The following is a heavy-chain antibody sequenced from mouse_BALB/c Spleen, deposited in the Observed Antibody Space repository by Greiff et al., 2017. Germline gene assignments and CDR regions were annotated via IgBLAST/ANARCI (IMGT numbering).Heavy chain of an antibody. D-gene: IGHD2-10*02. CDR2: IFPGTGTT. CDR1: GYTFTSYW. J-gene: IGHJ1*01. Sequence: QVQLQQSGAELVKPGASVKLSCKTSGYTFTSYWIQWVKQRPGQGLGWIGEIFPGTGTTYYNEKFKGKATLTIDTSSSTAYMQLSSLTSEDSAVYFCARSYGNYWYFDVWGAGTTVTVSS. V-gene: IGHV1S132*01. CDR3: ARSYGNYWYFDV.